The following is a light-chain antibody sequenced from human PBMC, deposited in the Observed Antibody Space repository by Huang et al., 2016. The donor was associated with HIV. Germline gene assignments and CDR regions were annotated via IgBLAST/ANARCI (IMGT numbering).Light chain of an antibody. V-gene: IGKV3-15*01. Sequence: EIVMTQSPATLSVTPGVGATLSCRATQSVSVNLAWYQQKPGQAPRLLIHSASTRATGIPVRFSGGGSGTEFTLTISRLQSEDSAVYYCQQYNNGPPWTFGQGTKVEIK. CDR2: SAS. J-gene: IGKJ1*01. CDR3: QQYNNGPPWT. CDR1: QSVSVN.